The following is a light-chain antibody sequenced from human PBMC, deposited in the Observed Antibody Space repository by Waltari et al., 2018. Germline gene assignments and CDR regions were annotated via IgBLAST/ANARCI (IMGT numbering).Light chain of an antibody. Sequence: DIQMTQSPSSLSASVGDRVTITCRASQSISSYLNWYQQKPGKAPKLLIYAASSLQSGVPSRFSGSGSGTDFTLTISSLQPADFATYYCQQGYSTPETFGQGTKVEIK. CDR1: QSISSY. CDR3: QQGYSTPET. V-gene: IGKV1-39*01. J-gene: IGKJ1*01. CDR2: AAS.